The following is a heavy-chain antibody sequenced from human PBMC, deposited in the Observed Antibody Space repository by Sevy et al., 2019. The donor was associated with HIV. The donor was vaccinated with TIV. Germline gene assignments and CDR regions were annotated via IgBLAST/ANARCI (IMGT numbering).Heavy chain of an antibody. D-gene: IGHD2-21*01. CDR3: TTGLDSGNLPGGMDA. J-gene: IGHJ6*02. V-gene: IGHV3-15*01. Sequence: GESLKISCAASGFTFNKAWMSWVRQAPGKGPESVARIKSKISGGTTDYAAPVKGRFSISRDDSKQTLFLHMDRLQSEDTGVYYCTTGLDSGNLPGGMDAWGQGTTVTVSS. CDR1: GFTFNKAW. CDR2: IKSKISGGTT.